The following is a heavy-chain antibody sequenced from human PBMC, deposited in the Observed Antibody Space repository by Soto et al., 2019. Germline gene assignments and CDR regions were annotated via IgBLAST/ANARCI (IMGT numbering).Heavy chain of an antibody. CDR3: ARRAGYITIFGVVISDYYYGMDV. D-gene: IGHD3-3*01. Sequence: SVKVSCKASGGTFSSYAISWVRQAPGQGLEWMGGIIPIFGTANYAQKFQGRVTITADESTSTAYMELSSLRSEDTAVYYCARRAGYITIFGVVISDYYYGMDVWGQGTTVTVSS. CDR1: GGTFSSYA. CDR2: IIPIFGTA. V-gene: IGHV1-69*13. J-gene: IGHJ6*02.